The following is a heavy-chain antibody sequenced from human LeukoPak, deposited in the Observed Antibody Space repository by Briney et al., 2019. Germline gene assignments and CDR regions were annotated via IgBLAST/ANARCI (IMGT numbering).Heavy chain of an antibody. CDR1: GFTFDDYA. J-gene: IGHJ4*02. CDR2: ISWNSGSI. Sequence: GGSLRLSCAASGFTFDDYAMHWVRQAPGKGLEWVSGISWNSGSIGYADSVKGRLAISRDNAKNSLYLQMNSLRAEDTALYYCAKAFWNDALDYWGQGTLVTVSS. D-gene: IGHD1-1*01. CDR3: AKAFWNDALDY. V-gene: IGHV3-9*01.